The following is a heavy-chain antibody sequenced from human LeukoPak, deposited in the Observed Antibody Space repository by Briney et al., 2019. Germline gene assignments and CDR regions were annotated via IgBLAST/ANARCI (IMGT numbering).Heavy chain of an antibody. D-gene: IGHD1-7*01. Sequence: SETLSLTCTVSGGSITNYYWSWIRQPAGKGLEWIGRVHSSRGSNYNPSLTSRVTMSVDTSKSQVSLKLISVTAADTAVYYCARENWNYGEDFWGQGTLVTVSS. J-gene: IGHJ4*02. CDR2: VHSSRGS. CDR1: GGSITNYY. V-gene: IGHV4-4*07. CDR3: ARENWNYGEDF.